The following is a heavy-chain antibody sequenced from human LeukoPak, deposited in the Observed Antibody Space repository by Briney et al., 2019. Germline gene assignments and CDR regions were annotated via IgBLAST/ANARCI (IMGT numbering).Heavy chain of an antibody. Sequence: TGGSLRLSCAASGVTFSSYGMHWVRQAPGKGLEWVALISSDGNDKLYGDSVKDRFTISRDDSKSTLYLQMNSLRAEDTAVYYCTTKVIRGNSGDDYDDWGQGTLVTVSS. CDR2: ISSDGNDK. CDR1: GVTFSSYG. D-gene: IGHD5-12*01. J-gene: IGHJ4*02. CDR3: TTKVIRGNSGDDYDD. V-gene: IGHV3-30*03.